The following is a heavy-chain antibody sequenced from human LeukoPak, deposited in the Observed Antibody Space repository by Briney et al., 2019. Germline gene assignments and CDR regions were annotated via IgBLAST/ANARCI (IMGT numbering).Heavy chain of an antibody. J-gene: IGHJ4*02. Sequence: TGGSLRLSCAASGFTLNDYWIHWVRQAPGKGLFWVSGIRGDGTKTVYADSVKGRFTVSRDNAKDAVFLQINSLRAEDTAVYYCARVGTASIPNDFWGQGTLVTVSS. V-gene: IGHV3-74*01. CDR2: IRGDGTKT. D-gene: IGHD1-26*01. CDR1: GFTLNDYW. CDR3: ARVGTASIPNDF.